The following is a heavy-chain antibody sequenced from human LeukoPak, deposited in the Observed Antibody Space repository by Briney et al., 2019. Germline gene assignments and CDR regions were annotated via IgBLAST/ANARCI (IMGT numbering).Heavy chain of an antibody. CDR3: AAGLRKTVYYYGSGSFWFLFDY. CDR2: IYSGGST. Sequence: GGSLRLSCAASGFTFSSYAMSWVRQAPGKGLEWVSVIYSGGSTYYADSVKGRFTISRDNSKNTLYLQMNSLRSEDTAVYYCAAGLRKTVYYYGSGSFWFLFDYWGQGTLVTVSS. CDR1: GFTFSSYA. D-gene: IGHD3-10*01. V-gene: IGHV3-53*01. J-gene: IGHJ4*02.